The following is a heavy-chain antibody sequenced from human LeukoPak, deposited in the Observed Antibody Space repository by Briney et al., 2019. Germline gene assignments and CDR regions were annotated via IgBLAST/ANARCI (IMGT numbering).Heavy chain of an antibody. D-gene: IGHD3-10*01. CDR2: INHSGST. Sequence: PSETLSLTCAVYGGSFSGYYWSWIRQPPGKGLEWIGEINHSGSTNYNPSLKSRVTISVDTSKNQFSLKLSSVTAADTAVYYCARGRITMVRDLRGFDYWGQGTLVTVSS. J-gene: IGHJ4*02. CDR3: ARGRITMVRDLRGFDY. CDR1: GGSFSGYY. V-gene: IGHV4-34*01.